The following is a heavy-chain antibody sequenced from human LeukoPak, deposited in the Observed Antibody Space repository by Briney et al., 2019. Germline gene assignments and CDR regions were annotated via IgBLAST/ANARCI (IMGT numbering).Heavy chain of an antibody. CDR2: IYNGVNT. V-gene: IGHV4-61*01. Sequence: SETLSLTCTVSGASFSSASYWSWIRPPPGKGVEWIAHIYNGVNTNYNPSLKSRVTISVDTSKNQFSLRLNSVTAADTAVYYCARSRAFNSGAFDPWGQGSLVTVSS. J-gene: IGHJ5*02. CDR1: GASFSSASY. CDR3: ARSRAFNSGAFDP. D-gene: IGHD1-26*01.